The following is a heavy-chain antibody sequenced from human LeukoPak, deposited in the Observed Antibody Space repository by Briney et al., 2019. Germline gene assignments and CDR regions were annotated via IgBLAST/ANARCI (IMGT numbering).Heavy chain of an antibody. CDR1: GFTFSNFY. CDR3: ARARLGTVTGYHFDY. V-gene: IGHV3-33*01. J-gene: IGHJ4*02. CDR2: IWYDGSKT. Sequence: GTSLSLSCAAYGFTFSNFYMDSARQARGEGLEWVALIWYDGSKTYYVDSVKGRFTISRDNSKDTVYLQMNSLRAEDTAVYHCARARLGTVTGYHFDYWGQGIPVTVSS. D-gene: IGHD3-9*01.